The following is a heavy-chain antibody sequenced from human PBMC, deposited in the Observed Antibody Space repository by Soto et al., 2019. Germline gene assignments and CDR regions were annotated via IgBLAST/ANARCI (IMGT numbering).Heavy chain of an antibody. D-gene: IGHD1-1*01. J-gene: IGHJ3*02. Sequence: GGSLRLSCRTSGFTFDAYPMSWFRQAPGKGLEFVSYIRNKAYGETTEYATSVKGRFSISRDASERIVYPQMNSLKTEDTAIYYCTRAVRTVGDAFDIWGQGTMVIVSS. CDR2: IRNKAYGETT. CDR3: TRAVRTVGDAFDI. V-gene: IGHV3-49*03. CDR1: GFTFDAYP.